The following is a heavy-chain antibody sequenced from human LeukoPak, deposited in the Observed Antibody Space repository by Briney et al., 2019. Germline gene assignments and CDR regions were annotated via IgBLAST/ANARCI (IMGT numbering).Heavy chain of an antibody. Sequence: ASVKVSCKASGYTFTGYYMHWVRQAPGQGLEWMGWINPNSGGTNYAQKFQGRVTMTRDTSISTAYMELSRLRSDDTAVYYCARDPTVTNRNWFDPWGRGTLVTVSS. J-gene: IGHJ5*02. D-gene: IGHD4-17*01. CDR1: GYTFTGYY. CDR3: ARDPTVTNRNWFDP. V-gene: IGHV1-2*02. CDR2: INPNSGGT.